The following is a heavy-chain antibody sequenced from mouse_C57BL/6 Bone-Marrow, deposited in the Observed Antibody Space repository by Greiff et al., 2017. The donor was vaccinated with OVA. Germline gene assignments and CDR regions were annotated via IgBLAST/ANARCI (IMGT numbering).Heavy chain of an antibody. J-gene: IGHJ1*03. Sequence: VKLVESGAELVMPGASVKLSCKASGYTFTSYWMHWVKQRPGQGLEWIGEIDPSDSYTNYNQKFKGKSTLTVDKSSSTAYMQLSSLTSEDSAVYYCARCYYGRYFDVWGTGTTVTVSS. CDR2: IDPSDSYT. D-gene: IGHD1-2*01. CDR3: ARCYYGRYFDV. CDR1: GYTFTSYW. V-gene: IGHV1-69*01.